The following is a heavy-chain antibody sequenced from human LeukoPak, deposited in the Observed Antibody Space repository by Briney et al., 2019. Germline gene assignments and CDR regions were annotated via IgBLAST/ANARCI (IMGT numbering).Heavy chain of an antibody. J-gene: IGHJ5*02. V-gene: IGHV1-46*01. Sequence: GASVKVSCKASGYTFTSYYMRWARQAPGQGLEWMGMINPSGGSTRYAQKFQGRVTMTRDMSTSTVYMELSSLRSEDTAVYYCARAPDCSGGSLGSCYSGLNWFDPWGQGTLVTVSS. D-gene: IGHD2-15*01. CDR1: GYTFTSYY. CDR2: INPSGGST. CDR3: ARAPDCSGGSLGSCYSGLNWFDP.